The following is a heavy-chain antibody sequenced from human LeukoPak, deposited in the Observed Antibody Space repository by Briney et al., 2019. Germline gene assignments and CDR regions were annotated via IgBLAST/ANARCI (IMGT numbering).Heavy chain of an antibody. J-gene: IGHJ4*02. D-gene: IGHD3-10*01. CDR3: ATLLSAADGPDY. CDR2: FDPEDGET. V-gene: IGHV1-24*01. Sequence: ASVKVSCKVSGYTLTELSMHWVRQAPGKGLEWMGGFDPEDGETIYAQKFQGRVTMTEDTSTGTAYMELSSLRSEDTAVYYCATLLSAADGPDYWGQGTLVTVSS. CDR1: GYTLTELS.